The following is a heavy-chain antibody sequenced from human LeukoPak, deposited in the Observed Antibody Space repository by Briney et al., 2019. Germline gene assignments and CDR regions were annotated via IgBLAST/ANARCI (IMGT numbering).Heavy chain of an antibody. CDR2: ISFDGSDA. V-gene: IGHV3-74*01. CDR1: GFTFSGFW. J-gene: IGHJ4*02. Sequence: GGSLRLSCAASGFTFSGFWMHWVRQAPGKGLVWVSCISFDGSDATYADSVKGRFTISRDNAENSLYLQMNSLRAEDTAVYYCARDLSGSSSWVRFDYWGQGTLVTVSS. D-gene: IGHD6-13*01. CDR3: ARDLSGSSSWVRFDY.